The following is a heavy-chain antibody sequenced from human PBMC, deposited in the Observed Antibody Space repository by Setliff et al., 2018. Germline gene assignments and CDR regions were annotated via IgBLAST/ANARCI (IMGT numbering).Heavy chain of an antibody. CDR1: GFSLSTNGMC. Sequence: SGPTLVNPTQTLTLTCTFSGFSLSTNGMCVSWIRQPPGKALEWLARIDWDDDKYYSTSLKTRLTISKDTSKNQVVLTMTNMDPVGTATYYCARTPGRDYYYYYMDVWGKGTTVTVSS. CDR2: IDWDDDK. V-gene: IGHV2-70*11. CDR3: ARTPGRDYYYYYMDV. J-gene: IGHJ6*03.